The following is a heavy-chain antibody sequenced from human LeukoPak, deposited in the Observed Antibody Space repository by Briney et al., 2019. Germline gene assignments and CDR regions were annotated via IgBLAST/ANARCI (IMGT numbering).Heavy chain of an antibody. CDR1: GFTFSNYA. V-gene: IGHV3-23*01. CDR3: ARGRYGMDV. J-gene: IGHJ6*02. Sequence: GGSLRLSCAASGFTFSNYAMSWVRQAPGKGLEWVSAISGGGGPTYYADSVKGRFTISRDNSKNTLYLQMNSLRAEDTAVYYCARGRYGMDVWGQGTTVTVSS. CDR2: ISGGGGPT.